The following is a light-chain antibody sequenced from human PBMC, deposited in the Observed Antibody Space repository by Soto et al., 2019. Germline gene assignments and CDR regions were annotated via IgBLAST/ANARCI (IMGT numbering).Light chain of an antibody. Sequence: EIVLTQSPGTLSLSPGERATLSCRASQSVSSSYLAWYQKKPGQAPRLLIYGASSRATGIPDRFSGSGSGTDFTITISRLEPEDFAVYYCQQYGSPFGGGTKVEIK. CDR2: GAS. CDR3: QQYGSP. CDR1: QSVSSSY. J-gene: IGKJ4*01. V-gene: IGKV3-20*01.